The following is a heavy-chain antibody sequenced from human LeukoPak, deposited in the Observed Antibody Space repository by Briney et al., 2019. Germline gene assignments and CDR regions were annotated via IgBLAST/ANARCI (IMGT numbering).Heavy chain of an antibody. CDR2: ISSSSSYI. V-gene: IGHV3-21*01. CDR3: ARDSGSYAFDI. D-gene: IGHD1-26*01. CDR1: RFTSTSYS. J-gene: IGHJ3*02. Sequence: PLGSLRHSSAAPRFTSTSYSVKWVSQTPGKGLSWVSSISSSSSYIYYADSVKGRVTISRDNAKNSLYLQMNSLRAEDTAVYYCARDSGSYAFDIWGQGTMVTVSS.